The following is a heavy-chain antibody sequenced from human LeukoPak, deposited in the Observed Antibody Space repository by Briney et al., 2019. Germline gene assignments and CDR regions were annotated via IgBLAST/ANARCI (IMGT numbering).Heavy chain of an antibody. Sequence: ASVKVSCKASGYTFTGYYMHWVRQAPGQGLEWMGWISAYNGNTNYAQKLQGRVTMTTDTSTSTDYMELRSLRSDDTAVYYCATQSAGYSSSWYYYWGQGTLVTVSS. CDR3: ATQSAGYSSSWYYY. V-gene: IGHV1-18*04. J-gene: IGHJ4*02. D-gene: IGHD6-13*01. CDR2: ISAYNGNT. CDR1: GYTFTGYY.